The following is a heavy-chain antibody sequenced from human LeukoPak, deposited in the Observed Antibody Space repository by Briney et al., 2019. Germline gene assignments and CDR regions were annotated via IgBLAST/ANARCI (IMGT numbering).Heavy chain of an antibody. CDR1: GGSIRTYY. D-gene: IGHD5/OR15-5a*01. V-gene: IGHV4-59*01. CDR3: ARGLRPRDYYYGLDV. Sequence: SETLSLTCTVSGGSIRTYYWSWIRQPPGKGLEWIGCISYSGSTDYNPSLKSRLTMSVDTSKNQFSLKLSSVTAADTAMYYCARGLRPRDYYYGLDVWGPGTTVTVSS. J-gene: IGHJ6*02. CDR2: ISYSGST.